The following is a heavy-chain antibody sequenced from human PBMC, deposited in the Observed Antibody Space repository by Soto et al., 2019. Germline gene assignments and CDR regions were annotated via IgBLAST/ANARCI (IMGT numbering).Heavy chain of an antibody. V-gene: IGHV2-5*01. CDR1: GFSISPSGLG. D-gene: IGHD6-19*01. J-gene: IGHJ4*02. CDR3: AHRPSGWYLFDY. CDR2: IYWNDDK. Sequence: SGPTLVNPPQTLTLTCTFSGFSISPSGLGVGWIRQPPGKALEWLALIYWNDDKRYSPSLKARLTITKDTSKNQVVLTMTNMDPVDTATYYCAHRPSGWYLFDYWGQGTLVTVSS.